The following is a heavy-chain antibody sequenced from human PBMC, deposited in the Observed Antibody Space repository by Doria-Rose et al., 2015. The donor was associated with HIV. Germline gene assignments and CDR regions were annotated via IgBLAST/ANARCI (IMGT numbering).Heavy chain of an antibody. V-gene: IGHV3-21*01. CDR2: ISSTSAYI. CDR3: ATGVTLDY. Sequence: VQLQESGGGLVRPGGSLRLSCATSGFTFSSHRINWVRQAPGKGLEWVSSISSTSAYINYADSVRGRFTISRDNARNSLYLQMDSLRAEDTAIYYCATGVTLDYRGQGTLVTVSS. J-gene: IGHJ4*02. D-gene: IGHD3-10*01. CDR1: GFTFSSHR.